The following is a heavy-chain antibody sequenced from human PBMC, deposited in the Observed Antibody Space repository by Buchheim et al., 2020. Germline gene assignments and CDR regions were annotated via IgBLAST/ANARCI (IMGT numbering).Heavy chain of an antibody. CDR2: ISYDGSNK. CDR3: AKDKWGY. D-gene: IGHD7-27*01. V-gene: IGHV3-30*18. J-gene: IGHJ4*02. Sequence: QVQLVESGGGVVQPGRSLRLSCAASGFTFSSYGMHWVRQAPGKGLEWVAVISYDGSNKYYADSVKGRFTISRDNSKNTLYLQMNSLRAEDTAVYYCAKDKWGYWGQGTL. CDR1: GFTFSSYG.